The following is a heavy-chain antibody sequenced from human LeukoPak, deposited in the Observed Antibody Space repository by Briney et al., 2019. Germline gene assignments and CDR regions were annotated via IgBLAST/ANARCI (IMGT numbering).Heavy chain of an antibody. CDR3: ARDCSSTSCYDAFDI. CDR1: GFTFSSYS. J-gene: IGHJ3*02. CDR2: ISSSSSYI. Sequence: GGSLRLSCAASGFTFSSYSMNWVRQAPGKGLEWDSSISSSSSYIYYADSVKGRFTISRDNAKNSLYLQMNSLRAEDTAVYYCARDCSSTSCYDAFDIWGQGTMVTVSS. D-gene: IGHD2-2*01. V-gene: IGHV3-21*01.